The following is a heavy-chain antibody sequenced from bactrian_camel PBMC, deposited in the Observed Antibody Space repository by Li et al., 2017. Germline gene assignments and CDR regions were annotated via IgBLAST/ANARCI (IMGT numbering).Heavy chain of an antibody. CDR1: GFTFSSAV. D-gene: IGHD7*01. CDR3: STRVAPIPSGLNV. Sequence: HVQLVESGGGLVQPGGSLRLSCAASGFTFSSAVMSWVRQAPGKGLGVVSAIVISGSYTEYADSVKGRFTISRDNAKNAYLQMNSLKSEDTALYYCSTRVAPIPSGLNVWGQGTQVTVS. CDR2: IVISGSYT. J-gene: IGHJ4*01. V-gene: IGHV3S7*01.